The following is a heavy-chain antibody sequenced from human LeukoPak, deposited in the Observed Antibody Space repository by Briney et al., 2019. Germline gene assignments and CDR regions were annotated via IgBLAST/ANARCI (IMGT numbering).Heavy chain of an antibody. CDR3: ASILAAADNWFDP. J-gene: IGHJ5*02. CDR1: GGSFSGFY. CDR2: INHSGST. D-gene: IGHD6-13*01. Sequence: SETLSLTCAVYGGSFSGFYWSWIRQPPGKGLEWIGEINHSGSTNYNPSLKSRLTISVDTSKNQFSLKLSSVTAADTAVYYCASILAAADNWFDPWGRGTLVTVSS. V-gene: IGHV4-34*01.